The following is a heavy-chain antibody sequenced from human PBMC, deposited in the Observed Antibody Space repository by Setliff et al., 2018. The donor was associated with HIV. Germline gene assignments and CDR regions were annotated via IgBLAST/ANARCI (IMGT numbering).Heavy chain of an antibody. J-gene: IGHJ6*02. Sequence: SLRLSCAAFGFTFSRDWMHWVRQGPGKGLVWVARINSDGSSTKYADSVKGRFTISRDNAKNTLYLQMDSLRGEDTAVYYCARGYYGSDLQNAMDVWGQGTTVTVSS. CDR1: GFTFSRDW. CDR3: ARGYYGSDLQNAMDV. D-gene: IGHD3-10*01. V-gene: IGHV3-74*03. CDR2: INSDGSST.